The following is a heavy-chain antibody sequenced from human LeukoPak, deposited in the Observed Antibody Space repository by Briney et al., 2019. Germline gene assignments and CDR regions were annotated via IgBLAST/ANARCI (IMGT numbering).Heavy chain of an antibody. J-gene: IGHJ4*02. CDR2: IYTSGST. CDR3: AGAPARSLVGSWLRTGGYYFDY. Sequence: SETLSLTCTVSGGSISSYYWSWIRQPAGKGLEWIGRIYTSGSTNYNPSLKSRVTMSVDTSKNQFSLKLSSVTAADTAVYYCAGAPARSLVGSWLRTGGYYFDYWGQGTLVTVSS. V-gene: IGHV4-4*07. D-gene: IGHD5-12*01. CDR1: GGSISSYY.